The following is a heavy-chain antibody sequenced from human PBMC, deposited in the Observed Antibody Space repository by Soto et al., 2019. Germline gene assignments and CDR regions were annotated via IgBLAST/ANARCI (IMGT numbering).Heavy chain of an antibody. D-gene: IGHD3-16*01. J-gene: IGHJ4*02. Sequence: EVQLLESGGGLVQPGGSLRLSCAASGFTFSSYAMSWVRQAPGKGLEWVSAISGSGGSTYYADSLKGRFTISRDNSKNTLYLQMNSLRAEDTAVYYCASSAREAWGSGAEYWGQGTLVTFSS. CDR1: GFTFSSYA. V-gene: IGHV3-23*01. CDR2: ISGSGGST. CDR3: ASSAREAWGSGAEY.